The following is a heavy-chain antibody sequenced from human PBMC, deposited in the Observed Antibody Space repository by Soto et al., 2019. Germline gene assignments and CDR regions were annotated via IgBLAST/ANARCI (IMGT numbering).Heavy chain of an antibody. D-gene: IGHD1-7*01. CDR3: ARASPYYWNYMTY. CDR2: VSADIGNT. Sequence: QVQLVQSGAEVKKPGASVKVSCKASGYTFSNDAITWVRQAPGQGLVWMGWVSADIGNTNYAQKFKGRVTMTTDTSTSTAYMEIRSLRYDDTAVYFCARASPYYWNYMTYWGQGTLVTVPS. CDR1: GYTFSNDA. V-gene: IGHV1-18*01. J-gene: IGHJ4*02.